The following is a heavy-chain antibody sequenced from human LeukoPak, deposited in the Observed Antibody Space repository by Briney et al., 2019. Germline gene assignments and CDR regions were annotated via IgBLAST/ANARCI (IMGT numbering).Heavy chain of an antibody. V-gene: IGHV3-48*03. CDR1: GFTFSSYE. D-gene: IGHD3-10*01. CDR3: ARSPNYKGYFDY. J-gene: IGHJ4*02. CDR2: ISSFSSTI. Sequence: GGSLRLSCEASGFTFSSYEMNWVRQAPGKGLEWVSYISSFSSTIYYADSVMGRFTIPRDNAKNSLYLQMNSLRAEDTAVYYCARSPNYKGYFDYWGQGTLVTVSS.